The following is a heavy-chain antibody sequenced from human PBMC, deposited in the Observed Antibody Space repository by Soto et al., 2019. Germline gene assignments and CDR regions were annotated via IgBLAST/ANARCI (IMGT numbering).Heavy chain of an antibody. CDR2: IYYSGST. V-gene: IGHV4-30-4*01. J-gene: IGHJ4*02. Sequence: PPATPSLTCTLSGAYSSSGHYCLSWIRKPPGKGLEWIGYIYYSGSTYYNPSLKSRVTISVDTSKNQFSLKLSSVTAADTTVYYCARVLRGYSYGYGFDEWGQGTLVTFSS. CDR3: ARVLRGYSYGYGFDE. D-gene: IGHD5-18*01. CDR1: GAYSSSGHYC.